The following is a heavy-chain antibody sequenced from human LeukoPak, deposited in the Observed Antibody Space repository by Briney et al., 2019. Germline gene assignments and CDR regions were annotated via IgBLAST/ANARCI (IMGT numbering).Heavy chain of an antibody. D-gene: IGHD3-10*01. CDR2: ISYDGSNK. J-gene: IGHJ6*02. Sequence: GRSLRLSCAASGFTFSSYAMHRVRQAPGKGLEWVAVISYDGSNKYYADSAKGRFTISRDNSKNTLYLQMNSLRAEDTAVYYCARDLGPGGYYYYGMDVWGQGTTVTVSS. CDR3: ARDLGPGGYYYYGMDV. V-gene: IGHV3-30-3*01. CDR1: GFTFSSYA.